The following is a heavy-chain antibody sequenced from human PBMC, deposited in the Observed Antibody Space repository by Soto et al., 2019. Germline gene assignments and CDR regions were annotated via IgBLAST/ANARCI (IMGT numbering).Heavy chain of an antibody. Sequence: EVQMVESGGGLVQPGGSLRLSCAASGFTVSSNYMSWVRQAPGQGLEWVSVIYSDGSTYYAASVKGRFTISRDNSKNTLYLQMNSLRAEDTAVYYCARDERGTGAFDYWCQGTLVTVSS. V-gene: IGHV3-66*01. CDR1: GFTVSSNY. J-gene: IGHJ4*02. CDR2: IYSDGST. CDR3: ARDERGTGAFDY. D-gene: IGHD3-10*01.